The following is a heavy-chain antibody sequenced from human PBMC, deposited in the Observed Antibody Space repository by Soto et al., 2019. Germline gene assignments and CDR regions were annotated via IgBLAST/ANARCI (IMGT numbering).Heavy chain of an antibody. D-gene: IGHD3-10*01. CDR2: ISYDGSNK. CDR1: GFTFSSDG. Sequence: PGGSLRLSCAASGFTFSSDGMHWVRQAPGKGLEWVAVISYDGSNKYYADSVKGRFTISRDNSKNTLYLQMNSLRAEDTAVYYCAKGIPVRGNWYFDLWGRGTLVTVSS. V-gene: IGHV3-30*18. J-gene: IGHJ2*01. CDR3: AKGIPVRGNWYFDL.